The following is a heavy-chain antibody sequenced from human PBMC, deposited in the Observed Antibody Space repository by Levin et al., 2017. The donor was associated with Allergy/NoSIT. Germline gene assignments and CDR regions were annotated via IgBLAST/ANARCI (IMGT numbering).Heavy chain of an antibody. D-gene: IGHD2-15*01. V-gene: IGHV3-11*01. Sequence: GESLKISCTASGFSFSDYYMTWIRQAPGKGPEWISDITNSGSSIYAESVKGRFTLSRDNAKNSLYLQMNSLRAEDTAVYYCARLRGYCSGGYCRVGYFDYWGRGTLVTVSS. J-gene: IGHJ4*02. CDR2: ITNSGSSI. CDR3: ARLRGYCSGGYCRVGYFDY. CDR1: GFSFSDYY.